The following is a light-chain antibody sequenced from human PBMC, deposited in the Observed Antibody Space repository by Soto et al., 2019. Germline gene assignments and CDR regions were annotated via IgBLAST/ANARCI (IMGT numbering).Light chain of an antibody. CDR1: GSDVGGYDY. J-gene: IGLJ1*01. CDR3: GAYTSSRTYV. Sequence: QSALTQPASVSGSPGQSITISCTGTGSDVGGYDYVSWYQHHPGKAPKVMIYEVTNRPSGVSNRFSGSKSGNTASLTISGLPAEDEADYYCGAYTSSRTYVFGTGTKVTVL. CDR2: EVT. V-gene: IGLV2-14*01.